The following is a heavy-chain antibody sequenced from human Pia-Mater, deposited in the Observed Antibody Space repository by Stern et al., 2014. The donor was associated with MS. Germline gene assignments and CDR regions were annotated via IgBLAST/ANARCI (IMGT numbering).Heavy chain of an antibody. CDR3: ARIAGVRSWIQPLDY. J-gene: IGHJ4*02. Sequence: VHLVESGGGLVQPGGSLRLSCAASGFTFSSYWMHWVRQAPGKGLVWVSRINSDGSSTTYADSVKGRITISRDNAKNTLYLQMNSLRAEDTAVYYCARIAGVRSWIQPLDYWGQGTLVTVSS. V-gene: IGHV3-74*02. D-gene: IGHD5-18*01. CDR1: GFTFSSYW. CDR2: INSDGSST.